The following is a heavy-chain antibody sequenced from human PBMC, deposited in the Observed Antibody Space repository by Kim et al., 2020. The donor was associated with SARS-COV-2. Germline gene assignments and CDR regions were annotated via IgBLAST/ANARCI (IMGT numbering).Heavy chain of an antibody. D-gene: IGHD1-7*01. J-gene: IGHJ4*02. V-gene: IGHV3-23*01. CDR3: AKGELL. Sequence: GSGGSTYYADAVKGRLTISRDNSKNTLYLQMNSLRAEDTAVYYCAKGELLWGQGTLVTVSS. CDR2: GSGGST.